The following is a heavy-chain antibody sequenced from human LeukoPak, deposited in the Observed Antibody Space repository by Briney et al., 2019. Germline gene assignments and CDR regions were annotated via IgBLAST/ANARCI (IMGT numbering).Heavy chain of an antibody. CDR1: GGSITGYY. D-gene: IGHD3-10*01. Sequence: KPSETLSLTCTLSGGSITGYYWSWIRQPPGPGLEWIGEINHREITDYDPSPKSRVSIAVDNPKNQFSLTLPSLSAAYTAVYCCSSAVYYSWFSFPAATLDYIDVWGTETTVTVSS. CDR2: INHREIT. CDR3: SSAVYYSWFSFPAATLDYIDV. V-gene: IGHV4-34*01. J-gene: IGHJ6*03.